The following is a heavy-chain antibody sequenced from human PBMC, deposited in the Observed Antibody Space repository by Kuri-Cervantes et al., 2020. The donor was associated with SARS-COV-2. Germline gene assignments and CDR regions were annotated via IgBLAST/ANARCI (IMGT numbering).Heavy chain of an antibody. Sequence: SETLSLTCTVSGGSISSHYWSWIRQPPGKGLEWIGYIYYSGSTNYNPSLKSRVTISVDTSKNQFSLKLSSVTAADTAVYYCARQGEIFGVVITHLYFDYWGQGTLVTVSS. CDR3: ARQGEIFGVVITHLYFDY. CDR1: GGSISSHY. V-gene: IGHV4-59*08. CDR2: IYYSGST. J-gene: IGHJ4*02. D-gene: IGHD3-3*01.